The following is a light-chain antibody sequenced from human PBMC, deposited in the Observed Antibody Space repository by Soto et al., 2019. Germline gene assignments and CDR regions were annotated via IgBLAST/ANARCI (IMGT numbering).Light chain of an antibody. CDR1: QSISSW. Sequence: DIQMTQSPSTLSASVGNSVTITCLASQSISSWVAWYQQKPGKAPKLLIYKASSLESGVPSRFSGSGSGTEFTLTISSLQPDDFATYYCQQYNSYPWTFGQGTKVDSK. V-gene: IGKV1-5*03. J-gene: IGKJ1*01. CDR3: QQYNSYPWT. CDR2: KAS.